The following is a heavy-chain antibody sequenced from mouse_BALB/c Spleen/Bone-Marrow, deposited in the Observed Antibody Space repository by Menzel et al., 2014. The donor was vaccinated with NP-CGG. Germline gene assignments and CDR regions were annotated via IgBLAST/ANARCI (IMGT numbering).Heavy chain of an antibody. CDR3: ARAYYRYPFDY. CDR1: GFTFSSYT. CDR2: ISSGGGNT. Sequence: DVMLVESGGGLVKPGGSLKLSCAASGFTFSSYTMSWVRRTPEKRLEWVATISSGGGNTYYPDSMKGRFTISRDNAKNNLYLQMSSLRSEDTALYYCARAYYRYPFDYWGQGTTLTVSS. V-gene: IGHV5-9*03. D-gene: IGHD2-14*01. J-gene: IGHJ2*01.